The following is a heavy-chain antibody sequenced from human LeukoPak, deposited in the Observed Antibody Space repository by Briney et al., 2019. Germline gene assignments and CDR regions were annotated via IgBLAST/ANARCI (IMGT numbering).Heavy chain of an antibody. Sequence: PGGSLRLSCAASGFTFGTYAMHWVRQAPGKGLEWVAVISYDGSYKYYGDSVKGRFTISRDNSKNTLYLQMNSLKAEDTAVYYCARGPAHTMIDDYWGQGTLVTVSS. D-gene: IGHD3-22*01. CDR3: ARGPAHTMIDDY. CDR2: ISYDGSYK. CDR1: GFTFGTYA. J-gene: IGHJ4*02. V-gene: IGHV3-30-3*01.